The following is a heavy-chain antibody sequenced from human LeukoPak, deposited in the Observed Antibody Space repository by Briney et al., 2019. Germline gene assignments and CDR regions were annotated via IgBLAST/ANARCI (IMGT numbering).Heavy chain of an antibody. CDR1: GFTVSSNY. D-gene: IGHD3-22*01. V-gene: IGHV3-53*01. CDR3: AREGRWLLLRFPWYFDL. Sequence: PGRSLRLSCAASGFTVSSNYMSWVRQAPGKGLEWVSVIYSGGSTYYADSVKGRFTISRDNSKNTLYLQMNSLRAEDTAVYYCAREGRWLLLRFPWYFDLWGRGTLVTVSS. J-gene: IGHJ2*01. CDR2: IYSGGST.